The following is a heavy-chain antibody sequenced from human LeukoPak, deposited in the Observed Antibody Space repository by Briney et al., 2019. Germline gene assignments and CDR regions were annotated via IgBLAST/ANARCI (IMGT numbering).Heavy chain of an antibody. V-gene: IGHV3-30*18. CDR2: ISYDGGST. CDR3: AKIEGSSSYYFDY. J-gene: IGHJ4*02. Sequence: GGSLRLSCAASGFTFSTYAMHWVRQAPGKGLEWMAIISYDGGSTSYADSVKGRFTISRDNSKNTLYQQMSSLRTEDTAVYYCAKIEGSSSYYFDYWGQGTLVTVSS. D-gene: IGHD6-6*01. CDR1: GFTFSTYA.